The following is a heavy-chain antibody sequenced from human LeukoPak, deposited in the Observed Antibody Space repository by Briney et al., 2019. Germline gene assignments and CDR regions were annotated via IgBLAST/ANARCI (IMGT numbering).Heavy chain of an antibody. CDR1: GYTFTAYW. V-gene: IGHV5-51*01. CDR3: GRHQHSGSYGAFDI. D-gene: IGHD1-26*01. J-gene: IGHJ3*02. CDR2: IHPGDSDT. Sequence: GESLRISCQGSGYTFTAYWIGWVRQMPGKGLEWVGIIHPGDSDTRYSSSFQGQVTISADKSITTAYLQWSSLKASDTAMYYCGRHQHSGSYGAFDIWGQGTMVTVSS.